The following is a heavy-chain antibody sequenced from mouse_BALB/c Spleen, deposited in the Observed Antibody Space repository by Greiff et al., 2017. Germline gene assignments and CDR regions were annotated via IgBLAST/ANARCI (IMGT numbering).Heavy chain of an antibody. CDR1: GFSLTSYG. CDR2: IWAGGST. CDR3: GRDRGERYYAMDC. Sequence: QVQLQQSGPGLVAPSQSLSITCTVSGFSLTSYGVHWVRQPPGKGLEWLGVIWAGGSTNYNSALMSRLSISKDNSKSQIVLKRNSLQTDDTTMYYCGRDRGERYYAMDCRGQGTSLTDSS. J-gene: IGHJ4*01. V-gene: IGHV2-9*02.